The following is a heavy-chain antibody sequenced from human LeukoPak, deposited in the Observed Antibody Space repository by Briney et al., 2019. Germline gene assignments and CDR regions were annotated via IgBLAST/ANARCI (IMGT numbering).Heavy chain of an antibody. CDR3: EKDIAAGLGELIDY. J-gene: IGHJ4*02. CDR2: ISSDGDNT. V-gene: IGHV3-43*02. D-gene: IGHD3-16*01. CDR1: GLTFDNYA. Sequence: GESLRLSCAASGLTFDNYAMHWVRQAPGKGLEWVSLISSDGDNTFYADSVKGRFTISRDNSKNTLFLQMNSLKTEDTALYFCEKDIAAGLGELIDYWGQGTLVTVSS.